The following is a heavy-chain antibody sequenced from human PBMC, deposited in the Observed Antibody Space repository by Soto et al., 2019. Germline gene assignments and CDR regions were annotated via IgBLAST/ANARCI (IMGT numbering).Heavy chain of an antibody. Sequence: GGSLRLSCAASAFTFSSYSMNWVRQAPGKGLDWVSSISSSTSYIYYAYSVKGRFTISTDNAKNSLYLQKNSLRAQDTPVYYCAGDDRSRYYPYVFDMWAEGSLVTVSS. V-gene: IGHV3-21*01. CDR1: AFTFSSYS. CDR2: ISSSTSYI. D-gene: IGHD3-22*01. J-gene: IGHJ3*02. CDR3: AGDDRSRYYPYVFDM.